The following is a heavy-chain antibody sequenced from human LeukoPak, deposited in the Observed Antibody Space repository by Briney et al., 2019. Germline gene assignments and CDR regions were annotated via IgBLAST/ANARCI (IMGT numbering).Heavy chain of an antibody. CDR2: IYYSGST. CDR1: GGSISSYY. V-gene: IGHV4-59*08. J-gene: IGHJ3*02. CDR3: ATQDWNHGAFDI. Sequence: SETLSLTCTVSGGSISSYYTSWIRQPPGKGLEWIGYIYYSGSTTYNPSLKSRVTISVDTSKNQFSLKVSSVTAADTAVYYCATQDWNHGAFDIWGQGTMVTVSS. D-gene: IGHD1-1*01.